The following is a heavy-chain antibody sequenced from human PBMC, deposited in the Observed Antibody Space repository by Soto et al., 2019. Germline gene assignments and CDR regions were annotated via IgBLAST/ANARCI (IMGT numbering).Heavy chain of an antibody. D-gene: IGHD5-12*01. J-gene: IGHJ6*02. V-gene: IGHV4-39*01. CDR1: GCSISSISYY. Sequence: PSDTLFLTCTVSGCSISSISYYWGWIRQPPGKGLEWIGSIYYSGSTYYNPSLKSRVTISVDTSKNQFSLKLSSVTAADTAVYYCARLLRHNYYGMDVWGQGTTVTVSS. CDR3: ARLLRHNYYGMDV. CDR2: IYYSGST.